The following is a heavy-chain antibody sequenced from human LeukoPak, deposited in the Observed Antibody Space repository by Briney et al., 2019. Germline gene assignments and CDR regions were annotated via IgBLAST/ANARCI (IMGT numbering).Heavy chain of an antibody. Sequence: GRSLRLSCAASGFTFRSYVMYWVRQAPGRGLEWVAVIGYDGNNKYYGDSVKGRYTITRDNSKNTVYVQMNNLRAEDTAVYYCARGGGSGYGYYYGLDVWGQGTTVTVSS. V-gene: IGHV3-30*03. CDR1: GFTFRSYV. D-gene: IGHD5-12*01. CDR3: ARGGGSGYGYYYGLDV. J-gene: IGHJ6*02. CDR2: IGYDGNNK.